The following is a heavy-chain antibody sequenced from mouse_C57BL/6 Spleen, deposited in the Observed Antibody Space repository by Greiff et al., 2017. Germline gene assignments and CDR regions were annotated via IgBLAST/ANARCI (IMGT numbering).Heavy chain of an antibody. D-gene: IGHD1-1*01. CDR3: TYYYGSSPWYFDV. Sequence: DVQLVESGGGLVQPGGSMKLSCVASGFTFSNYWMNWVRQSPEKGLEWVAQLRLKSDNYATHYAEAVKGRFTISRDDSKSSVYLQMNNLRAEDTGIYYCTYYYGSSPWYFDVWGTGTTVTVSS. J-gene: IGHJ1*03. V-gene: IGHV6-3*01. CDR1: GFTFSNYW. CDR2: LRLKSDNYAT.